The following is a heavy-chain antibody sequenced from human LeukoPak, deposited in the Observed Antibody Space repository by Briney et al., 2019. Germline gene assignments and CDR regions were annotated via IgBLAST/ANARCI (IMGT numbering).Heavy chain of an antibody. D-gene: IGHD5-24*01. J-gene: IGHJ6*03. CDR1: GFPFSSYG. Sequence: GGSLRLSCAASGFPFSSYGMHWVRQAPGKGLEWVAFIRYDGSNKYYADSVKGRFTISRDDSKNTLYLQMNSLRVEDTAVYYCAKYEKEMAALYYYYMDVWGKGTTVTVSS. V-gene: IGHV3-30*02. CDR2: IRYDGSNK. CDR3: AKYEKEMAALYYYYMDV.